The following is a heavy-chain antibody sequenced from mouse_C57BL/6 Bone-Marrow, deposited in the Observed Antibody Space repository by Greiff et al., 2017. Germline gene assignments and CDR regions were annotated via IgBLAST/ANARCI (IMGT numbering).Heavy chain of an antibody. CDR1: GYTFTSYW. Sequence: VQLQQPGAELVMPGASVKLSCKASGYTFTSYWMHWVKQRPGQGLEWIGEIDPSDSYTNYNQKFKGKSTLTVDKSSSTAYMQLSSLTSEDSAVYYCARQGAWVTWGQGTLVTVSA. CDR2: IDPSDSYT. CDR3: ARQGAWVT. D-gene: IGHD2-2*01. V-gene: IGHV1-69*01. J-gene: IGHJ3*01.